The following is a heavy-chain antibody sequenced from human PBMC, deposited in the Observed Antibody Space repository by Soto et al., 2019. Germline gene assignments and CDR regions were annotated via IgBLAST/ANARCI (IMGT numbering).Heavy chain of an antibody. CDR3: ARGSPAMVRGVLFDY. Sequence: GGSLRLSCAASGFTFSSYWMSWVRQAPGKGLEWVANIKQDGSEKYYVDSVKGRFTISRDNAKNSLYLQMNSLRAEDTAVYYCARGSPAMVRGVLFDYWGQGTLVTVSS. CDR1: GFTFSSYW. V-gene: IGHV3-7*01. J-gene: IGHJ4*02. D-gene: IGHD3-10*01. CDR2: IKQDGSEK.